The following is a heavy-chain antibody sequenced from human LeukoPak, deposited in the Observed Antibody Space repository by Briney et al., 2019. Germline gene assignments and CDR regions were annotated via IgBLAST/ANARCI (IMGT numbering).Heavy chain of an antibody. Sequence: GGSLRLSCIASGFTLSSYEMSWIRQAPGKGLEWVSGISPGGGPTYYADSVKGRFTISRDDPKNTLYLQMENLRAEDTAVYYCAKDGAWLRFDDWGQGILVTVSS. D-gene: IGHD5-12*01. V-gene: IGHV3-23*01. CDR3: AKDGAWLRFDD. CDR1: GFTLSSYE. J-gene: IGHJ4*02. CDR2: ISPGGGPT.